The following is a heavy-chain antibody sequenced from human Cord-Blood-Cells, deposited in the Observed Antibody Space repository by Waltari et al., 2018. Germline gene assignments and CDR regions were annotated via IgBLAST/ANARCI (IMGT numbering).Heavy chain of an antibody. Sequence: QVQLQQWGAGLLKPSETLSLTCAVYGGSFSGYYWSWLRQPPGKWLEWIGEINHSGSTNYNPSLKSRVTISVDTSKNQFSRKLSSVTAADTAVYYCARGRRHGNEQRDYCYGMDVWGQGTTVTVSS. J-gene: IGHJ6*02. CDR3: ARGRRHGNEQRDYCYGMDV. D-gene: IGHD6-25*01. CDR1: GGSFSGYY. CDR2: INHSGST. V-gene: IGHV4-34*01.